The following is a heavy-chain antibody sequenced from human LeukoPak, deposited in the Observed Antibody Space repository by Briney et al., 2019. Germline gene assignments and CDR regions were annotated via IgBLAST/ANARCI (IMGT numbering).Heavy chain of an antibody. CDR3: ASGTTGTTGYYYYYYYMDV. J-gene: IGHJ6*03. D-gene: IGHD1-1*01. CDR2: ISGSAGGT. CDR1: GFTFSTYA. Sequence: LTGGSLRLSCAASGFTFSTYALSWVRQAPGKGLEWVSSISGSAGGTYYADSVKGRFTISRDNSKNSLYLQMNSLRAEDTAVYYCASGTTGTTGYYYYYYYMDVWGKGTTVTVSS. V-gene: IGHV3-23*01.